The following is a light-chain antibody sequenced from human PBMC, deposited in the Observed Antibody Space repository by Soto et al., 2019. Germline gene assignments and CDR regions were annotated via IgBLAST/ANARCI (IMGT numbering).Light chain of an antibody. CDR3: DLCGYWLRWRA. CDR2: DAS. J-gene: IGKJ4*02. CDR1: QRVSSC. V-gene: IGKV3-11*01. Sequence: TPSCSAGDKTTLSCRACQRVSSCVARYQPKPGQAPRLLIYDASNSATGIPARFSGSGSGADVGLSISCGVSEFLVVCYCDLCGYWLRWRALGGGAKVDIK.